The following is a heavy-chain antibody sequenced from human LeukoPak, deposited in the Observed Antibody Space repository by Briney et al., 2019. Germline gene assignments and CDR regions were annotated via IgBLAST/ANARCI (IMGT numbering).Heavy chain of an antibody. Sequence: PSETLSLTCTVSGGSISSYYWSWLRQPPGKGLEWLGYIYYSGSTNYNPSLKSRVTISVDTSKNQFSLKLSSVTAADTAVYYCARGSPPYCSGGSCYPEFDYYYYGMDVWGQGTTVTVSS. CDR1: GGSISSYY. CDR3: ARGSPPYCSGGSCYPEFDYYYYGMDV. D-gene: IGHD2-15*01. V-gene: IGHV4-59*01. J-gene: IGHJ6*02. CDR2: IYYSGST.